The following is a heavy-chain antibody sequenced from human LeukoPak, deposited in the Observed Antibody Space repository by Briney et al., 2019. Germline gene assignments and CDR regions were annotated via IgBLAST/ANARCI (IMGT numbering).Heavy chain of an antibody. V-gene: IGHV4-39*01. J-gene: IGHJ4*02. CDR1: GGSIRSSYYY. D-gene: IGHD6-19*01. Sequence: KSSETLSLTCTVSGGSIRSSYYYWGWIRQPPGKGLEWIGSIYYSGSTYYNPSLKSRVTISVDTSKNQFSLKLSSVTAADTAVYSCARHSFSSGWKSFDYWGQGTLVTVSS. CDR2: IYYSGST. CDR3: ARHSFSSGWKSFDY.